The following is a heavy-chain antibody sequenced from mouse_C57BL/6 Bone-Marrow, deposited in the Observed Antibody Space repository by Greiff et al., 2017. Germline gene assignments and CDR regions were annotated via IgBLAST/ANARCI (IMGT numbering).Heavy chain of an antibody. Sequence: VKLQESGAELARPGASVKLSCKASGYTFTSYGISWVKQRTGQGLEWIGEIYPRSGNTYYNEKFKGKATLTADKSSSTAYMELRSLTSEDSAVYFCARTKNYYGFDYWGQGTTLTVSS. CDR1: GYTFTSYG. J-gene: IGHJ2*01. V-gene: IGHV1-81*01. D-gene: IGHD1-1*01. CDR2: IYPRSGNT. CDR3: ARTKNYYGFDY.